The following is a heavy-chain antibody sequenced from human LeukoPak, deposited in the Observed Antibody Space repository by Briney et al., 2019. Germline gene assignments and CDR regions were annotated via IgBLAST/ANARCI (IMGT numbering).Heavy chain of an antibody. CDR1: GGSISSNY. Sequence: PSETLSLTCTVSGGSISSNYWSWIRQPPGKGLEWIGNIQYTGSTNYNPSLKSRVIISLDTSKTQFSLKVSSVTAADTAVYYCAGPGIAAATWGQGTMVTVSS. CDR2: IQYTGST. V-gene: IGHV4-59*01. CDR3: AGPGIAAAT. J-gene: IGHJ3*01. D-gene: IGHD6-25*01.